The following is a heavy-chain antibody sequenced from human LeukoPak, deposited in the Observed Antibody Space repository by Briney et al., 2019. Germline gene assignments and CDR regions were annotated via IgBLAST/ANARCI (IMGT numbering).Heavy chain of an antibody. J-gene: IGHJ6*03. CDR2: MSSSGST. CDR1: GGSISRYY. Sequence: SETLSLTCTAFGGSISRYYWSWIRQPPGKGLEWIGYMSSSGSTNYNPSLKSRVTISVDTSKNQFSLKLSSVTAADTAVYYCARLGPYGDDTYYMDVWGKGTTVTVSS. V-gene: IGHV4-4*09. D-gene: IGHD4-17*01. CDR3: ARLGPYGDDTYYMDV.